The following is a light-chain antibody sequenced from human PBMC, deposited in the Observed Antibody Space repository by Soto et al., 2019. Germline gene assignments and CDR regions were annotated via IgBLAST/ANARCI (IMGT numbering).Light chain of an antibody. CDR1: QSVSNS. CDR3: QQRTNWPLT. V-gene: IGKV3-11*01. CDR2: DVS. J-gene: IGKJ4*01. Sequence: EIVLTQSPGTLSLSPGERATLSCWASQSVSNSLAWYQQRPGQSPRLLIYDVSTRATGIPARFGGSGSGTDFTLTISSLETEDFAVYYCQQRTNWPLTFGGGTKVEI.